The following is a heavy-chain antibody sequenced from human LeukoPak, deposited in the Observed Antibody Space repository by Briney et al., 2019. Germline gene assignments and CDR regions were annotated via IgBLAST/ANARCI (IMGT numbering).Heavy chain of an antibody. CDR2: IYYSGST. J-gene: IGHJ3*02. CDR1: GGSISSSSYY. V-gene: IGHV4-39*07. CDR3: ARAPPGGDAVLFDI. D-gene: IGHD2-21*02. Sequence: PSETLSLTCTVSGGSISSSSYYWGWIRQPPGKGLEWIGYIYYSGSTYYNPSLKSRVTISVDTSKNQFSLKLSSVTAADTAVYYCARAPPGGDAVLFDIWGQGTMVTVSS.